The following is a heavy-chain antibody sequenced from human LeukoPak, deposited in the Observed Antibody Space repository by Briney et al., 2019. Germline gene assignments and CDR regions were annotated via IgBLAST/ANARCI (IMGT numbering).Heavy chain of an antibody. V-gene: IGHV3-23*01. J-gene: IGHJ5*02. CDR1: GFTFSNYA. CDR2: ISGGGGST. CDR3: AKDSSNWPLNWFDP. D-gene: IGHD4-11*01. Sequence: PGGSLRLSCAASGFTFSNYAMNWVRQAPGKGLEWVSSISGGGGSTYYADSVKGRFTISRDSSKNTLYLHMNSLRAEDTALYYCAKDSSNWPLNWFDPWGQGTLVTVSS.